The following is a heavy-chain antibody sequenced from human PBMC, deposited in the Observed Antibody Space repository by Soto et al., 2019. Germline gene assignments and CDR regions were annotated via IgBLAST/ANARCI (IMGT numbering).Heavy chain of an antibody. D-gene: IGHD5-12*01. CDR2: IYWDDDK. CDR1: GFSLSTSGVG. V-gene: IGHV2-5*02. Sequence: SGPTLVNPTQTLTLTCTFSGFSLSTSGVGVGRIRQPPGKALEWLALIYWDDDKRYSPSLKSRLTLTKDTSKNQVVLTMTNMDPVDSAIFYFAYRKSGNDWNAGYFDFWGPGILVTVSS. CDR3: AYRKSGNDWNAGYFDF. J-gene: IGHJ4*02.